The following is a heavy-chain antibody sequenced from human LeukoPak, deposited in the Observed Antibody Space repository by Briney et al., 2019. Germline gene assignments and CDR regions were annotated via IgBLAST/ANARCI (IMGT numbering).Heavy chain of an antibody. D-gene: IGHD4-11*01. CDR1: GVSFSGYY. CDR3: ARENSNYSPFDY. CDR2: INHSGST. J-gene: IGHJ4*02. V-gene: IGHV4-34*01. Sequence: SETLSLTCAVYGVSFSGYYWSWLRQPPGKGLEWIGEINHSGSTNYNPSLKSRVTISVDTSKNQFSLKLSSVTAADTAVYYCARENSNYSPFDYWGQGTLVTVSS.